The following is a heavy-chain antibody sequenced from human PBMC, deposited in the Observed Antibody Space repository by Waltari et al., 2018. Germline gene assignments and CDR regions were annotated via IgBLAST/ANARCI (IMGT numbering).Heavy chain of an antibody. V-gene: IGHV1-3*01. CDR1: GSTFTNYY. CDR3: ASGRERSYGSANYYQLDY. J-gene: IGHJ4*02. Sequence: QVQLVQSGAEVERPGASVRVSCKASGSTFTNYYVHWLRQAPGQRLEWMGWITGNDNTKYSQPFQGRVTITRDRSASTTYMDLSSLRSEDTAVYYCASGRERSYGSANYYQLDYWGQGTLVTVSS. D-gene: IGHD3-10*01. CDR2: ITGNDNT.